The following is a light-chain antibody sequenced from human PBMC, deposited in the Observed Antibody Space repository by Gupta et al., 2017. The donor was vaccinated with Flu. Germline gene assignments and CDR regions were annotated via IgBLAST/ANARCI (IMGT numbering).Light chain of an antibody. CDR1: QSLLHSNGYNY. CDR2: LGS. CDR3: MQALQTSYT. J-gene: IGKJ2*01. V-gene: IGKV2-28*01. Sequence: VTPGAPASTPVRSSQSLLHSNGYNYLDWYLQTPGQSPQLLIYLGSNRASGVPDRFSGSGSGTDFTLKISRVEAEDVGVYYCMQALQTSYTFGQGTKLEIK.